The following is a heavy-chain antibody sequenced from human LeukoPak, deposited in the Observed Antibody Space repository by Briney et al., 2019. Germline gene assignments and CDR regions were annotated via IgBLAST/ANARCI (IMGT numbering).Heavy chain of an antibody. CDR2: IYSDNT. D-gene: IGHD4/OR15-4a*01. CDR1: GFAFSSYA. V-gene: IGHV3-53*01. J-gene: IGHJ4*02. Sequence: GGSLRLSCAASGFAFSSYAMTWVRQAPGKGLEWVSFIYSDNTHYSDSVKGRFTISRDNSKNTLYLQMNSLRAEDTAVYYCARRAGAYSHPYDYWGQGTLVTVSS. CDR3: ARRAGAYSHPYDY.